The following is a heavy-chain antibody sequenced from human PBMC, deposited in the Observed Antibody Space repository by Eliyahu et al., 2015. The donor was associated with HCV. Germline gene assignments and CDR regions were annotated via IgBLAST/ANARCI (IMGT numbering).Heavy chain of an antibody. Sequence: QVQLVQSGAEVKKPGASVKVXCXASGYTFTSYDNNWVRQAXGQGLEWMGWMNPNSGNTGXXQKFQGRVTMTRNTSISTAYMELSSLRSEDTAVYYCARGGLRFLDQYYYYGMDVWGQGTTVTVSS. J-gene: IGHJ6*02. CDR2: MNPNSGNT. CDR1: GYTFTSYD. D-gene: IGHD3-3*01. V-gene: IGHV1-8*01. CDR3: ARGGLRFLDQYYYYGMDV.